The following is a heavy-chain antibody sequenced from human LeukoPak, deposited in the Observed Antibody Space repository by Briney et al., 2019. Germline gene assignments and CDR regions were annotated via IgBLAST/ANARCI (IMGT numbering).Heavy chain of an antibody. D-gene: IGHD2-2*01. CDR1: GFTFRDYH. CDR2: ISYSGST. V-gene: IGHV4-31*02. CDR3: ARDLGYCSSTSCRYFDY. Sequence: LRLSCAASGFTFRDYHMSWIRQPPGKGLEWIGYISYSGSTYYNPSLKSRVTISVDTSKNQFSLKLSSVTAADTAVYYCARDLGYCSSTSCRYFDYWGQGTLVTVSS. J-gene: IGHJ4*02.